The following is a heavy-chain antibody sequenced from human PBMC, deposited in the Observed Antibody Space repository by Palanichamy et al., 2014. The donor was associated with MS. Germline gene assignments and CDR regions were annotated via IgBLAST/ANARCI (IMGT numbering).Heavy chain of an antibody. Sequence: QVQLVESGGGVVQPGGSQRLSCAASGFTFSSYGMHWVRQAPGKGLEWVAFIRYDGSNKLYADSVKGRFTISRDNSKNTLYLQMNSLRAEDTALYYCAKVNYYDMGDAFGIWGQGTMVTVS. CDR3: AKVNYYDMGDAFGI. D-gene: IGHD3-22*01. V-gene: IGHV3-30*02. J-gene: IGHJ3*02. CDR1: GFTFSSYG. CDR2: IRYDGSNK.